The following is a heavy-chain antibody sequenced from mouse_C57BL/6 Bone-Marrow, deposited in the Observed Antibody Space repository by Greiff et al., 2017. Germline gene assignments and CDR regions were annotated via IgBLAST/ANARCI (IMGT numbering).Heavy chain of an antibody. CDR2: INPGSGGT. J-gene: IGHJ1*03. D-gene: IGHD2-2*01. V-gene: IGHV1-54*01. CDR3: ARESTMVTTDQGSWYFDV. Sequence: QVQLKQSGAELVRPGTSVKVSCKASGYAFTNYLIEWVKQRPGQGLEWIGVINPGSGGTNYNEKFKGKATLTADKSSSTAYMQLSSLTSEDSAVYFCARESTMVTTDQGSWYFDVWGTGTTVTVSS. CDR1: GYAFTNYL.